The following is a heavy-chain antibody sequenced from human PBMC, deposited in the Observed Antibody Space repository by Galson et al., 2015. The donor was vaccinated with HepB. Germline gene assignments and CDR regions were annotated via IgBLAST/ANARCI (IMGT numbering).Heavy chain of an antibody. D-gene: IGHD4-17*01. CDR2: ICGSDDST. V-gene: IGHV3-23*01. CDR1: GFAFSRYA. J-gene: IGHJ4*02. Sequence: SLRLSCAASGFAFSRYAMSWVRQAPGKGLEWVSAICGSDDSTYFADSGKGRFSIFRDNSKNTLYPQLNSLRAENTAVYYCAAHTADGESTFDFWGQGTLVTVSS. CDR3: AAHTADGESTFDF.